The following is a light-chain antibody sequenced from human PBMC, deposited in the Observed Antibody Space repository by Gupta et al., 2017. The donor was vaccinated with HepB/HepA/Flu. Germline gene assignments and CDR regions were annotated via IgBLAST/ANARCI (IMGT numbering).Light chain of an antibody. CDR3: STWDASRNGWV. CDR2: SND. CDR1: STYFGSNS. V-gene: IGLV1-44*01. J-gene: IGLJ2*01. Sequence: QSVLSLPLPASGSTGQRHTTPCSGRSTYFGSNSANWYQQHPGPAPKLLILSNDQRTSRVPVRFSCSESGTSASLAIIGLDAEDEADYYYSTWDASRNGWVFGGGTKLTVL.